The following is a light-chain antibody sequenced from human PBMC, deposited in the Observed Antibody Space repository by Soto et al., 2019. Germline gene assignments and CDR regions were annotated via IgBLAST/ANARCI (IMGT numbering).Light chain of an antibody. CDR3: HQYGTAPLT. CDR1: QSDAANY. Sequence: EVVLTQSPGTLSLSPGERATLSCRASQSDAANYLAWYQQKRGQAPRLLIYGASSRATGIPDRFSGSGSGTDFTLTISRMEPEDFSVYYCHQYGTAPLTFGPGTKVDIK. V-gene: IGKV3-20*01. J-gene: IGKJ3*01. CDR2: GAS.